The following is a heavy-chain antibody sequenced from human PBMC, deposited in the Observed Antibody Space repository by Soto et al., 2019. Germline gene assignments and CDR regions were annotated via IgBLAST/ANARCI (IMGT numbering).Heavy chain of an antibody. CDR2: IYHSGST. J-gene: IGHJ4*02. V-gene: IGHV4-38-2*02. D-gene: IGHD1-7*01. CDR3: ARARDCSAKLGDITGTTFVY. CDR1: DKVFSSGYA. Sequence: SGTLIVSSSGSDKVFSSGYAVGLIRQPPGEGLEWIGSIYHSGSTYYNPSLKSRVTISVDTSKNQFSLKLSSVTAADTAVYYCARARDCSAKLGDITGTTFVYLAEGTLVPSSS.